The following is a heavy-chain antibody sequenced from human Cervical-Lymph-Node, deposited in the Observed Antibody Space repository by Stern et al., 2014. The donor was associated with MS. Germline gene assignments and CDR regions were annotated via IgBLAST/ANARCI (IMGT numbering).Heavy chain of an antibody. Sequence: QLQLQESGPGLVKPSQTLSLTCTVSGGSISSGSYYWRWIRQPAGKGLEWIGRIYTRGSTNYTPSVNRRCSILLDMSKKQFSLKRSSGTAADTAVYYCARDKYYQLLGGLDVCGQGTTVTVSS. CDR3: ARDKYYQLLGGLDV. J-gene: IGHJ6*02. V-gene: IGHV4-61*02. CDR1: GGSISSGSYY. CDR2: IYTRGST. D-gene: IGHD2-2*01.